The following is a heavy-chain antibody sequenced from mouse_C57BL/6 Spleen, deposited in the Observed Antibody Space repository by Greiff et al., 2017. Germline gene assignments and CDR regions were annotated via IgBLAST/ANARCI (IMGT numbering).Heavy chain of an antibody. CDR3: AREVHYYGSSSFAY. V-gene: IGHV1-19*01. Sequence: EVQLQQSGPVLVKPGASVKMSCKASGYTFTDYYMNWVKQSHGKSLEWIGVINPYNGGTSYNQKFKGKATLTVDKSSSTAYMELNSLTSEDSAVYYCAREVHYYGSSSFAYWGQGTLVTVSA. CDR2: INPYNGGT. D-gene: IGHD1-1*01. CDR1: GYTFTDYY. J-gene: IGHJ3*01.